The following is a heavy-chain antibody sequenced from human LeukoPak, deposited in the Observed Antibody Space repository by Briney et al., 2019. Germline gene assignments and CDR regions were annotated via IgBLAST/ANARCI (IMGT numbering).Heavy chain of an antibody. Sequence: GGSLRLSCAASGCTFSSYTMHWVRQAPDKGLEWVAVISFDGSNKYYADSVQGRFTISRDNSKNTLYLQINSLKPDDTGVYYCARDPRQYTSGWYYFDYWGQGTLVTVSS. CDR2: ISFDGSNK. D-gene: IGHD6-19*01. J-gene: IGHJ4*02. CDR3: ARDPRQYTSGWYYFDY. V-gene: IGHV3-30-3*01. CDR1: GCTFSSYT.